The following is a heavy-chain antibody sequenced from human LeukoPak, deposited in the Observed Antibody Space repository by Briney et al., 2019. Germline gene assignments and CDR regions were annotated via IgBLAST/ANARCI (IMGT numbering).Heavy chain of an antibody. Sequence: GGSLRLSCAASGFTFSSYWMNWARQALGKGLEWVASINHNGNVNYYVDSVKGRFTISRDNAKNSLYLQMSNLRAEDTAVYFCARGGGLDVWGQGATVTVSS. CDR2: INHNGNVN. V-gene: IGHV3-7*03. D-gene: IGHD3-16*01. J-gene: IGHJ6*02. CDR1: GFTFSSYW. CDR3: ARGGGLDV.